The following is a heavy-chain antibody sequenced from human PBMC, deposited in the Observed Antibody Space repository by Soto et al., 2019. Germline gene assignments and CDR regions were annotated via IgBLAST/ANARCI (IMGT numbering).Heavy chain of an antibody. J-gene: IGHJ4*02. CDR2: INHSGST. D-gene: IGHD5-18*01. CDR1: GGSFSGYY. V-gene: IGHV4-34*01. CDR3: ARARNRWIQLWHYFDY. Sequence: SETLSLTCAVYGGSFSGYYWSWIRQPPGKGLEWIGEINHSGSTNYNPSLKSRVTISVDTSKNQFSLKLSSVTAADTAVYYCARARNRWIQLWHYFDYWGQGTLVTVSS.